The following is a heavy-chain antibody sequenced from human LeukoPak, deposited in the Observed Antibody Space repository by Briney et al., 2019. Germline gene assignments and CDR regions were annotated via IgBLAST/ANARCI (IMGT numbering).Heavy chain of an antibody. V-gene: IGHV4-4*02. CDR2: IYHTGSS. J-gene: IGHJ6*03. CDR3: ARVYTGSSWDYYYYMDV. CDR1: GVSISSSNW. D-gene: IGHD6-13*01. Sequence: SGTLSLTCAVSGVSISSSNWWSGGRQSPGEGLGWIGSIYHTGSSYYNPSLKSRVTISVDTSKNHFSLKLSSVTAADTAVYYCARVYTGSSWDYYYYMDVWGKGTTVTVSS.